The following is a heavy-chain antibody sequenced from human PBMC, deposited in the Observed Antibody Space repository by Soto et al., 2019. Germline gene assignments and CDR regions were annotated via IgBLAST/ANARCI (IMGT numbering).Heavy chain of an antibody. D-gene: IGHD4-17*01. CDR2: IYYSGST. CDR3: ARQEGASVTTLKYFDY. V-gene: IGHV4-39*01. Sequence: PSETLSLTCSVSGGSISSSSYYWGWIRQPPGKGLEWIGSIYYSGSTYNNPSLKSRVTISVDTSKNQFSLKLSSVTATDTAVYYCARQEGASVTTLKYFDYWGQGTLVTVSS. CDR1: GGSISSSSYY. J-gene: IGHJ4*02.